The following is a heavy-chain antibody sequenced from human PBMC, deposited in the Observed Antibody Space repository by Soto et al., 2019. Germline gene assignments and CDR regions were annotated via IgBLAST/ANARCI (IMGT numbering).Heavy chain of an antibody. V-gene: IGHV4-59*12. CDR1: NGSISGFY. D-gene: IGHD1-26*01. J-gene: IGHJ4*02. CDR3: VRVGVGIGNHFDS. Sequence: SETLSLTCSVSNGSISGFYWTWIRQPPGKILEWIGYIHYSGRTDYNPSLTSRATMSVDTPKNQFSLNLKSITAADTAVYYCVRVGVGIGNHFDSWGRGTLVTVSS. CDR2: IHYSGRT.